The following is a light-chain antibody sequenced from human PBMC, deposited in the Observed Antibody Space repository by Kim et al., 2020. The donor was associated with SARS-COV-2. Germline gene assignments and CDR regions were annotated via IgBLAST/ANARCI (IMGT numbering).Light chain of an antibody. V-gene: IGKV1-27*01. CDR2: AAS. CDR1: QGIRTY. Sequence: SASVGDKVTITCRASQGIRTYLAWYQQKPGKVPQLLIYAASALQSGVPSRFSGSGSGTDFTLTISNLQPEDVATYFCQKYNGAPWTFGQGTKLEI. J-gene: IGKJ1*01. CDR3: QKYNGAPWT.